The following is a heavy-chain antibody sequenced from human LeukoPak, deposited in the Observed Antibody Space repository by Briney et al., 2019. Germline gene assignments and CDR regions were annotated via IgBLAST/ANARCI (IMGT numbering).Heavy chain of an antibody. D-gene: IGHD3-22*01. CDR2: ISGSGGGT. V-gene: IGHV3-23*01. J-gene: IGHJ4*02. CDR1: GITLSSYG. CDR3: AKRGVVIRVILVGFHKEAYYFDS. Sequence: GGSLRLSRAVSGITLSSYGMSWVRQAPGKGLEWVAGISGSGGGTNYADSVKGRFTISRDNPKNTLYLQMNSLRAEDTAVYFCAKRGVVIRVILVGFHKEAYYFDSWGQGALVTVSS.